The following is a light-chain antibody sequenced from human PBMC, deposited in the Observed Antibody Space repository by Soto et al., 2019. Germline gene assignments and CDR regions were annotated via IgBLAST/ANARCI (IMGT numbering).Light chain of an antibody. CDR1: SSAVGAYDF. V-gene: IGLV2-14*01. CDR3: TSYTGSSPLVV. Sequence: QSALTQPASVSGSPGQAITISCTGTSSAVGAYDFVSWYQQHPDKAPKLVIFEVTNRPSGVSHRFSGSKSGNTASLTISGLQAEDEADYYCTSYTGSSPLVVFGGGTKLTVL. J-gene: IGLJ3*02. CDR2: EVT.